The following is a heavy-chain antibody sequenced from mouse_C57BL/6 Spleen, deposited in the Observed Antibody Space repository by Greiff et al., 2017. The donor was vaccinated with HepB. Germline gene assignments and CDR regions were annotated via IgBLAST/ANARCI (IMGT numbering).Heavy chain of an antibody. J-gene: IGHJ2*01. D-gene: IGHD3-2*02. V-gene: IGHV5-6*01. Sequence: EVQVVESGGDLVKPGGSLKLSCAASGFTFSSYGMSWVRQTPDKRLEWVATISSGGSYTYYPDSVKGRFTISRDNAKNTLYLQMSSLKSEDTAMYYCARRDSSGYLDYWGQGTTLTVSS. CDR3: ARRDSSGYLDY. CDR1: GFTFSSYG. CDR2: ISSGGSYT.